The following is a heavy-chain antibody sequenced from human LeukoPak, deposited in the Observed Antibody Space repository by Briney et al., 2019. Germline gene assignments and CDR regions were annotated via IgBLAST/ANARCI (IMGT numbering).Heavy chain of an antibody. J-gene: IGHJ3*02. V-gene: IGHV1-69*05. Sequence: SVKVSCEASGGTFSSYAISWVRQAPGQGLEWMGGIIPIFGTANYAQKFQGRVTITTDESTSTAYMELSSLRSEDTAVYYCARDSRQEGIAVAGGDAFDIWGQGTMVTVSS. CDR3: ARDSRQEGIAVAGGDAFDI. D-gene: IGHD6-19*01. CDR1: GGTFSSYA. CDR2: IIPIFGTA.